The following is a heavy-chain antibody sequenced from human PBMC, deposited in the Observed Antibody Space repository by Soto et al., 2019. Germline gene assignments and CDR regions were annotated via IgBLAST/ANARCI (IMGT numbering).Heavy chain of an antibody. Sequence: GGSLRLSCAASGFTVSSNYMSWVRQAPGQGLECLSVIDSDGTTYYADSVKGRFTISRHNSKNTLYLQMNSLRGEDTAVYYCARAAYSSSWNWFDPWGQGTLVTVSS. V-gene: IGHV3-53*04. CDR1: GFTVSSNY. J-gene: IGHJ5*02. CDR3: ARAAYSSSWNWFDP. CDR2: IDSDGTT. D-gene: IGHD6-13*01.